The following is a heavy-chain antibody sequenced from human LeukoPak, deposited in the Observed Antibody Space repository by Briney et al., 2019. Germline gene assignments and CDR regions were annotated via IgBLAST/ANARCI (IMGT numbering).Heavy chain of an antibody. V-gene: IGHV3-53*01. Sequence: PGGSLRLSCAASGFTVSSNYMSWVRQSPGKGLGGVSVIYSGDNTYYADSVKGRFTISRDNSKNTLYLQMNSLRAEDTAVYYCARVVSSGWYYFDFWGQGTLVTVSS. J-gene: IGHJ4*02. CDR2: IYSGDNT. CDR3: ARVVSSGWYYFDF. D-gene: IGHD6-19*01. CDR1: GFTVSSNY.